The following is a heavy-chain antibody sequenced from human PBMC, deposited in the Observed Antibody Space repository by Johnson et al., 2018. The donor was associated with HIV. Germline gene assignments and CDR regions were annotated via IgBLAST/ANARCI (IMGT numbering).Heavy chain of an antibody. CDR3: ARAGHGDIVVPAFDI. V-gene: IGHV3-66*02. Sequence: VQLVESGGGLVQPGGSLRLSCAASGFTVSSNYMSWVRQAPGKGLEWVSVIYSGGSTYYADSVKGRFTISRDNSKNTLYLQMNSLRAEDTAVYYCARAGHGDIVVPAFDIWGQGTTVTVSS. D-gene: IGHD2-15*01. CDR1: GFTVSSNY. J-gene: IGHJ3*02. CDR2: IYSGGST.